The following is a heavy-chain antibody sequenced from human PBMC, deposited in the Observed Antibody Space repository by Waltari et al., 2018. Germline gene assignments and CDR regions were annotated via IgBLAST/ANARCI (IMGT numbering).Heavy chain of an antibody. J-gene: IGHJ4*02. CDR3: ARSSLYYYDSSGPFDC. CDR2: IYSGGST. Sequence: EVQLVETGGGLIQPGGSLRLSCAASGFTVSSNYMSWLRQAPGKGLEWVSVIYSGGSTYYADSVNGRFTISRDNSKNTLYLQMNSLRAEDTAVYYCARSSLYYYDSSGPFDCWGQGTLVTVSS. V-gene: IGHV3-53*02. CDR1: GFTVSSNY. D-gene: IGHD3-22*01.